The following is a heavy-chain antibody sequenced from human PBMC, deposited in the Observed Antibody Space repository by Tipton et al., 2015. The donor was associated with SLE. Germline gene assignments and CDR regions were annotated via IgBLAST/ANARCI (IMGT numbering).Heavy chain of an antibody. CDR2: IYPRDSDT. D-gene: IGHD5-24*01. J-gene: IGHJ4*02. V-gene: IGHV5-51*01. CDR3: TKHGDNFRDGY. CDR1: GYSFPDYW. Sequence: QLVQSGGEVKKAGESLKISCKGFGYSFPDYWIGWVRQMPGKGLEWMGIIYPRDSDTRYSPSFKGQVTISVDKSISTASLQWSSLKASDTAMYYCTKHGDNFRDGYWGQGTLVTVSS.